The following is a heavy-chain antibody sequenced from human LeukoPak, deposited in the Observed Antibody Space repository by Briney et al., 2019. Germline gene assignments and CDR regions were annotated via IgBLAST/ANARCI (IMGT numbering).Heavy chain of an antibody. D-gene: IGHD3-9*01. Sequence: GRSLRLSCAASGFTFSSYAMHWVRQAPGQGLEWVAVISYDGSNKYYADSVKGRFTISRDKSKNTLYLQMNSLRAEDTAVYYCARDPHTISMPDHWGQGTLVTVSS. V-gene: IGHV3-30*01. CDR2: ISYDGSNK. CDR1: GFTFSSYA. CDR3: ARDPHTISMPDH. J-gene: IGHJ4*02.